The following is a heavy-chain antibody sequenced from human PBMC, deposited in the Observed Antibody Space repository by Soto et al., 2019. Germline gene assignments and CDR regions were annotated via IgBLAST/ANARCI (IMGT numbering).Heavy chain of an antibody. J-gene: IGHJ4*02. CDR2: ISGSGGST. CDR1: GFTFSSYA. V-gene: IGHV3-23*01. D-gene: IGHD6-19*01. CDR3: AKDWAAGTKGYYFDY. Sequence: GGSLRLSCAASGFTFSSYAMSWVRQAPGKGLEWVSAISGSGGSTYYADSVKGRFTISRDNSKNTLYLQMNSLRAEDTAVYYCAKDWAAGTKGYYFDYWGQGTLVTVSS.